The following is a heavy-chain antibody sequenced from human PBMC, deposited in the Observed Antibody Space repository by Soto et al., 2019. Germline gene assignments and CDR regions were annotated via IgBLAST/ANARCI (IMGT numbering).Heavy chain of an antibody. CDR3: ARYSGSYWHYLDF. CDR1: GYSFASHW. D-gene: IGHD1-26*01. CDR2: IYPGDSDT. Sequence: GESLKISCKGSGYSFASHWVAWVRQMPEKGLEWIGTIYPGDSDTKYSSAFRGHVTISADTSVSTAYLQWRSLEDTDSAIYYCARYSGSYWHYLDFWGQGTLVTVSS. V-gene: IGHV5-51*01. J-gene: IGHJ4*02.